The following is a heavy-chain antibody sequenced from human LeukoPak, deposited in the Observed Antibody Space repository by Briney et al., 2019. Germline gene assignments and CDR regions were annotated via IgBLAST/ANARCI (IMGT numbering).Heavy chain of an antibody. CDR2: IYHSGST. J-gene: IGHJ6*03. Sequence: SETLSVTCAVSGVSISSNNCWSWVRQPPGKGPEWIGEIYHSGSTNYNPSLKSRVTIDKSKNQFSLKLSSVTAADTAVYYCARGAAATEDYYMDVWGKGTTVTVSS. CDR1: GVSISSNNC. CDR3: ARGAAATEDYYMDV. D-gene: IGHD6-13*01. V-gene: IGHV4-4*02.